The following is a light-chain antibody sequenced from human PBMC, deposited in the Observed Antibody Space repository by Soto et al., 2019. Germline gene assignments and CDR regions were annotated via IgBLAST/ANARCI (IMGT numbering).Light chain of an antibody. Sequence: QSVLTQPPSVSGAPGQRVTSSCTGSSSNIGAGYDVHWYQQLPGTAPKLLIYGNSNRPSGVPDRFSGFKSGTSASLAITGLQAEDEADYYCQSYDSSLSGYVVFGGGTKVTVL. J-gene: IGLJ2*01. V-gene: IGLV1-40*01. CDR2: GNS. CDR3: QSYDSSLSGYVV. CDR1: SSNIGAGYD.